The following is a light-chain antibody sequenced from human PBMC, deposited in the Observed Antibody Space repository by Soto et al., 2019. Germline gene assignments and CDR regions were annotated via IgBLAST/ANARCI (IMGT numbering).Light chain of an antibody. Sequence: DIQMTQSPSTLSGSVGDRVTITCRASQTISSWLAWYQKKPGKAPKLLIYKASTLKSGVPSRFSGSESGTEFTLTISSLQPDDFATYYCQHYNSYSEAFGQGTKVDIK. CDR1: QTISSW. CDR3: QHYNSYSEA. CDR2: KAS. J-gene: IGKJ1*01. V-gene: IGKV1-5*03.